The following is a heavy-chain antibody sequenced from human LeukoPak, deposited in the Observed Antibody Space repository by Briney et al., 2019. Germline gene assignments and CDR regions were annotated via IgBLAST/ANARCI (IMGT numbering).Heavy chain of an antibody. J-gene: IGHJ4*02. CDR1: GFTFSSYS. CDR3: ARDAYCSSTSCPVDY. D-gene: IGHD2-2*01. V-gene: IGHV3-21*01. CDR2: ISSSSSYI. Sequence: GGSLRLSCAASGFTFSSYSMNWVRQAPGKGLEWVSSISSSSSYIYYADSVKGRFTISRDNAKNSLYLQMNSLIAEDTAVYYCARDAYCSSTSCPVDYWGQGTLVTVSS.